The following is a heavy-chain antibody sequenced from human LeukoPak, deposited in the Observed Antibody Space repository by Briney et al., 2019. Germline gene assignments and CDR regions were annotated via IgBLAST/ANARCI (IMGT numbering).Heavy chain of an antibody. V-gene: IGHV4-34*01. Sequence: SETLSLTCAVYGVSFSGYYWSWIRQPPGKGLEWIGEINHGGSTNYNPSLKSRVTISVDTSKNQFSLKLSSVTAADTAVYYCARGSSSWYPESGFDPWGQGTLVTVSS. CDR2: INHGGST. CDR3: ARGSSSWYPESGFDP. J-gene: IGHJ5*02. CDR1: GVSFSGYY. D-gene: IGHD6-13*01.